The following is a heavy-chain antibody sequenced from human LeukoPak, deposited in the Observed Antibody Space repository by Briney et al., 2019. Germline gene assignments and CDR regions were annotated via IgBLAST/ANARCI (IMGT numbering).Heavy chain of an antibody. D-gene: IGHD2-2*01. V-gene: IGHV3-21*01. J-gene: IGHJ6*02. CDR2: ISSSSSYI. Sequence: GGSLRLSCAASGFTFSSYSMNWVRQAPGKGLEWVSSISSSSSYIYYADSVKGRFTISRDNAKNSLYLQMNSLRGEDRAVYYCARDPYYCSSTSCYVTGVQNYYYGMDVWGQGTTVTVSS. CDR3: ARDPYYCSSTSCYVTGVQNYYYGMDV. CDR1: GFTFSSYS.